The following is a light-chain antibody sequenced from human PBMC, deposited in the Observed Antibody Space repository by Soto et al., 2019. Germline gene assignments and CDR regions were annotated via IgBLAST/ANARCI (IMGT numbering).Light chain of an antibody. CDR3: TSYTSSFTHL. J-gene: IGLJ1*01. Sequence: QSVLTQPASVSGSPGQSITISCTGTSSDVGGYNYVSWYQQYPGKAPKLMIFEVSNRPSGVSNRFSGSKSGNTASLTISGLQTEDEADYYCTSYTSSFTHLFGTGTKVTVL. CDR2: EVS. CDR1: SSDVGGYNY. V-gene: IGLV2-14*01.